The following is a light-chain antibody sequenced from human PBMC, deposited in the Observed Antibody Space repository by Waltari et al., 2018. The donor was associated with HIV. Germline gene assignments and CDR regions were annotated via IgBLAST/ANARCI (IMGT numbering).Light chain of an antibody. V-gene: IGLV2-14*03. J-gene: IGLJ1*01. CDR2: DVS. CDR3: NSYTSSSTPPV. CDR1: STHSGGYNY. Sequence: QSPLTHPPSVSGPPGPSSPISATGTSTHSGGYNYVPRCQQHPGKAPKLIIFDVSNRPSGVSVRFSGSKSGNTASLTISGLQAEDEADYYCNSYTSSSTPPVFGTGTKVTVL.